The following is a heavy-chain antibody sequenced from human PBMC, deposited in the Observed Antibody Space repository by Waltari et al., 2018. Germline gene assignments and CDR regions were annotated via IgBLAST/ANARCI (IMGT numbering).Heavy chain of an antibody. J-gene: IGHJ4*02. CDR2: IYYSGST. CDR3: ATGGGIAAAYDY. V-gene: IGHV4-39*01. D-gene: IGHD6-13*01. Sequence: QLQLQESGPGLVKPSETLSLTCTVSGGSISSSSYYWGWIRQPPGKGLEWIGSIYYSGSTYYNPSLKSRVTISVDTSKNQFSLKLSSVTAADTAVYYCATGGGIAAAYDYWGQGTLVTVSS. CDR1: GGSISSSSYY.